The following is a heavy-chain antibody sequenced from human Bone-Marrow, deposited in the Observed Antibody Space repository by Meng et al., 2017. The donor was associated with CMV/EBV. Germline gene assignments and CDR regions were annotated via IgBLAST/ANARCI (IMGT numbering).Heavy chain of an antibody. CDR2: IYSGGST. Sequence: GESLKISCAASGFTVSSNYMSWVRQAPGKGLEWVSVIYSGGSTYYADSVKGRFTISRDNSKNTLYLQMNSLGAEDTAVYYCARGESGYPLYYYYGMDVWGQGTTVTVSS. V-gene: IGHV3-53*01. CDR1: GFTVSSNY. CDR3: ARGESGYPLYYYYGMDV. D-gene: IGHD3-22*01. J-gene: IGHJ6*02.